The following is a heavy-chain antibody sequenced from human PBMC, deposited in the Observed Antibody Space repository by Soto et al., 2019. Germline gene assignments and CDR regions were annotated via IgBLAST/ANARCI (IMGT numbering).Heavy chain of an antibody. CDR3: ARGSGMGAPDGSFDI. J-gene: IGHJ3*02. CDR1: GGTFSSYD. CDR2: LIPIFGTE. V-gene: IGHV1-69*06. Sequence: QVQLVQSGAEVKKPGSSVKVSCKASGGTFSSYDISWVRPAPGQGLEWMGGLIPIFGTENDPKKFQGRVTINADKSTSTADMELSSLSAEDTAVYYCARGSGMGAPDGSFDIWGQGTMVTVSS. D-gene: IGHD1-26*01.